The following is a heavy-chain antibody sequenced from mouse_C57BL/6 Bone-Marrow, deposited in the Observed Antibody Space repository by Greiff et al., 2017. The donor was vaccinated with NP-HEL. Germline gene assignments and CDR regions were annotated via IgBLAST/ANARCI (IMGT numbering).Heavy chain of an antibody. Sequence: EVKLMESGGGLVQSGRSLRLSCATSGFTFSDFYMEWVRQAPGKGLEWIAASRNKANDYTKEYSASVKGRFIVSRDTSKSILDLQMNALRAEDTTIYYCARDGDWDGRYCDVWGTGTTVTVSS. D-gene: IGHD4-1*01. CDR3: ARDGDWDGRYCDV. J-gene: IGHJ1*03. CDR2: SRNKANDYTK. CDR1: GFTFSDFY. V-gene: IGHV7-1*01.